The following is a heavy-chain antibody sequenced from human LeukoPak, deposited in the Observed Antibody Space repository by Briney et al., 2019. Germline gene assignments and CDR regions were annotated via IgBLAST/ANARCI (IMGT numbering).Heavy chain of an antibody. Sequence: PSETLSLTCAVYGGSFGGHFWSWIRQPPKKGLEWIGDINHSGSTNYNPSLKSRVTISVDTSKNHFSLKLSSVTAADTAVYYCARHGNYYDSSGYNYYFDYWGQGTLGTVSS. V-gene: IGHV4-34*01. J-gene: IGHJ4*02. CDR2: INHSGST. CDR3: ARHGNYYDSSGYNYYFDY. D-gene: IGHD3-22*01. CDR1: GGSFGGHF.